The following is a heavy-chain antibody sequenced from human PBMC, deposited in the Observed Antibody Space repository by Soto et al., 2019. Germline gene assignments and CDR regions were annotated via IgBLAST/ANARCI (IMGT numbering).Heavy chain of an antibody. J-gene: IGHJ5*02. V-gene: IGHV3-21*02. CDR1: GFTFRSFT. CDR3: TSDASRDSSARGWFDP. CDR2: ISSNSAYI. D-gene: IGHD6-13*01. Sequence: EVQLLESGGGLVKPGGSLRLSCAASGFTFRSFTMNWVRQAPGKGLEWDSNISSNSAYIYYTDALRGRITISRDNAKNTLHQQMNSLRAEATAVYYCTSDASRDSSARGWFDPWGPGTLVTVSS.